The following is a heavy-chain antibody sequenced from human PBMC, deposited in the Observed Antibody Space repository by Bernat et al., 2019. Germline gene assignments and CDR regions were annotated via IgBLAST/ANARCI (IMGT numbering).Heavy chain of an antibody. D-gene: IGHD2-15*01. CDR2: IYTSGST. Sequence: QVQLQESGPGLVQPSQTLSLTCTVSGGSVSTGTYYWSWIRQPAAKRLEWIGRIYTSGSTNYNPSLKSRVTISVDTSKNQFSLTLSSVTAADTAVYYCAREVYCSGASCYLYYFDYWGQGTLVTVSS. J-gene: IGHJ4*02. V-gene: IGHV4-61*02. CDR3: AREVYCSGASCYLYYFDY. CDR1: GGSVSTGTYY.